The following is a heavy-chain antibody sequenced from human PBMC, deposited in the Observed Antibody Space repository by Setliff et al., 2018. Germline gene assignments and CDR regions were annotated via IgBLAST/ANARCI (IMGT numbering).Heavy chain of an antibody. CDR2: IYHDGND. CDR3: AKGGGRYHSDS. CDR1: GGSISSGNW. D-gene: IGHD1-1*01. Sequence: SETLSLTCAVSGGSISSGNWWTWVRQPPGKGLEWIGEIYHDGNDKYTPSVHYSPSLKSRVTISIDKSNNQFSLKLTSMTAADTAVYYCAKGGGRYHSDSWGQGILVTVSS. J-gene: IGHJ4*02. V-gene: IGHV4-4*02.